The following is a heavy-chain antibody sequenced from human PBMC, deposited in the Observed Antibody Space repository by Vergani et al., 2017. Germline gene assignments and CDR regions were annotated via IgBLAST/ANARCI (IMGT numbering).Heavy chain of an antibody. CDR1: GGSFSGYY. D-gene: IGHD6-13*01. V-gene: IGHV4-34*01. CDR2: INHSGST. J-gene: IGHJ4*02. Sequence: QVQLQQWGAGLLKPSETLSLTCAVYGGSFSGYYWSWIRQPPGKGLEWIGEINHSGSTNYNPSLTSRVTISVDTSKNQFPLKLSYVTAADTAVYYCARSPYSRRYDYWGQGTLVTVSS. CDR3: ARSPYSRRYDY.